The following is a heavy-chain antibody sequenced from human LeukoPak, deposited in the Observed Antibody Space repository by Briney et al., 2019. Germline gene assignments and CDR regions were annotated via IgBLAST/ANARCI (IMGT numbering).Heavy chain of an antibody. CDR1: GFTFSSYG. D-gene: IGHD3-10*01. CDR3: AKRSRYYMQS. Sequence: GGSLRLSCAASGFTFSSYGMHWVRQAPGKGLEWVAVISYDGSNKYYADSVKGRFTISRDNSKNTLYLQMNSLRAEDTAVYYCAKRSRYYMQSWGQGTLVTVS. CDR2: ISYDGSNK. V-gene: IGHV3-30*18. J-gene: IGHJ4*02.